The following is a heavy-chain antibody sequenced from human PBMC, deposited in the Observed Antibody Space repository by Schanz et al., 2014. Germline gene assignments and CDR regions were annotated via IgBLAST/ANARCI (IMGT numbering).Heavy chain of an antibody. CDR3: AKGRFGELSAFDI. CDR2: ITGASDHI. Sequence: EVQLLESGGGLVQPGGSLRLSCAASGFTFSAYAMTWVRQIPGKGLEWVSGITGASDHIDYADSVKGRFTISRDNSKNTLYLQMNSLRAEDTAVYYCAKGRFGELSAFDIWGQGTMVTVSS. D-gene: IGHD3-10*01. V-gene: IGHV3-23*01. CDR1: GFTFSAYA. J-gene: IGHJ3*02.